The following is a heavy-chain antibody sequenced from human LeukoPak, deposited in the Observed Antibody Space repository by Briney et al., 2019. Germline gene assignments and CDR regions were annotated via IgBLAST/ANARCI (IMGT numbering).Heavy chain of an antibody. J-gene: IGHJ4*02. CDR3: AKDLDRDGYNPGDY. Sequence: GRSLRLSCAASGFTFDDYAMHWVRQAPGKCLEWVSLISWDGGSTYYADSVKGRFTISRDNSKNSLYLQMHSLRAEDTAVSYCAKDLDRDGYNPGDYWGQGTLVTVSS. CDR2: ISWDGGST. V-gene: IGHV3-43D*03. D-gene: IGHD5-24*01. CDR1: GFTFDDYA.